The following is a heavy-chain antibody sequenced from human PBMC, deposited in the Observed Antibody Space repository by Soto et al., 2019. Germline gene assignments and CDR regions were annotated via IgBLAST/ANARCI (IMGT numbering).Heavy chain of an antibody. Sequence: SETLSLTCTVSGGSISSYYWGWIRQPPGKGLEWIGYIYYSGSTNYNPSLKSRVTISVNTSKNQFSLKLSYMTDANTTVYYCAREKGFFASDCQTYYYDSSGYYGAFDIWGQGTMVTVSS. J-gene: IGHJ3*02. D-gene: IGHD3-22*01. CDR1: GGSISSYY. CDR3: AREKGFFASDCQTYYYDSSGYYGAFDI. V-gene: IGHV4-59*01. CDR2: IYYSGST.